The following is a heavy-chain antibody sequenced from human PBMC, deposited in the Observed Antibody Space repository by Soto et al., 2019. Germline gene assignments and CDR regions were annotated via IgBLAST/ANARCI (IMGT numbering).Heavy chain of an antibody. Sequence: PGGSLRFSCAASRFTFSSNGVHWVRQAPGKGLEWVAVIWYDGSNKYYADSVKGRFTISIDNSKNTLYLQMNSLRAEDTAVYYCARGYCSSTSCYSQADAFDIWGQGT. J-gene: IGHJ3*02. D-gene: IGHD2-2*01. V-gene: IGHV3-33*01. CDR3: ARGYCSSTSCYSQADAFDI. CDR2: IWYDGSNK. CDR1: RFTFSSNG.